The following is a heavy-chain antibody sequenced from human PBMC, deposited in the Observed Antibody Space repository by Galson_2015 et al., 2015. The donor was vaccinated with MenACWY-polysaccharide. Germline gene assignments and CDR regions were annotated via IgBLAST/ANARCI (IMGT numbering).Heavy chain of an antibody. CDR1: GFSFSSYS. J-gene: IGHJ4*02. CDR3: ASRSVVTPYSLDY. Sequence: SPRLSCAASGFSFSSYSMTWVRQAPGKGLEWPSYITPTGDPKMYADSVKGRFTISRDNAKHSLYLQMNNLRAEDTAVYYCASRSVVTPYSLDYWGQGTLVSVSS. V-gene: IGHV3-48*01. CDR2: ITPTGDPK. D-gene: IGHD2-15*01.